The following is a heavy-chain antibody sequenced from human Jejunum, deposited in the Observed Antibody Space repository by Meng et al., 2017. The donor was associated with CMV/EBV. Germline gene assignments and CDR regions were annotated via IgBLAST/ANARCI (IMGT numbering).Heavy chain of an antibody. D-gene: IGHD2-21*01. Sequence: SEFTFSSYWMNWVRQVPGKGLEWVANIKQDGSERYYVESVKGQFTISRNNARNSLFLQMDGLRAEDTAVYYCARQKCGGDCDMDVWGQGTTVTVSS. CDR2: IKQDGSER. CDR1: EFTFSSYW. J-gene: IGHJ6*02. CDR3: ARQKCGGDCDMDV. V-gene: IGHV3-7*01.